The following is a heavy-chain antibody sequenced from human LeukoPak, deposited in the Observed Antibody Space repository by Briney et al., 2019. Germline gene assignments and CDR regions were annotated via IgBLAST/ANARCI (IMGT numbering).Heavy chain of an antibody. D-gene: IGHD3-10*01. CDR3: ARHYGSGAWGWFDP. Sequence: SETLSLTCTVSGGSISSSSYYWGWIRQPPGKGLEWIGSIYYSGSTYYNPSLKSRVTISVDTSKNQFSLKLSSVTAADTAVYYCARHYGSGAWGWFDPWGQGTLVTVSS. CDR2: IYYSGST. V-gene: IGHV4-39*01. J-gene: IGHJ5*02. CDR1: GGSISSSSYY.